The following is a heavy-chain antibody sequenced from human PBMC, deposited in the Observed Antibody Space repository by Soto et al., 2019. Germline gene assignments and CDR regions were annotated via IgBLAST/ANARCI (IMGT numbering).Heavy chain of an antibody. J-gene: IGHJ5*02. CDR2: IIPIFGTA. CDR1: GGTFSSYA. Sequence: SVKVSCKASGGTFSSYAISWVRQAPGQGLEWMGGIIPIFGTANYAQKLQGRVTMTTDTSTSTAYMELRSLRSDDTAVYYCARDRRVVTNWFDPWGQGTLVIVSS. D-gene: IGHD3-16*02. V-gene: IGHV1-69*05. CDR3: ARDRRVVTNWFDP.